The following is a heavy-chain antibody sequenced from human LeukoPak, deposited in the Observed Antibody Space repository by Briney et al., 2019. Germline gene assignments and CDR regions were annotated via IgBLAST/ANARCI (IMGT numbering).Heavy chain of an antibody. J-gene: IGHJ4*02. Sequence: GGSLRLSCAASGFTFSSDSMNWVRQAPGKGLEWVSSISSTSGFISYADSVKGWFTISRDNAKSSLYLQMNSLRAEDTALYYCARVHSGYGPDYIDHWGQGTPVTVSS. CDR1: GFTFSSDS. V-gene: IGHV3-21*06. CDR2: ISSTSGFI. D-gene: IGHD5-12*01. CDR3: ARVHSGYGPDYIDH.